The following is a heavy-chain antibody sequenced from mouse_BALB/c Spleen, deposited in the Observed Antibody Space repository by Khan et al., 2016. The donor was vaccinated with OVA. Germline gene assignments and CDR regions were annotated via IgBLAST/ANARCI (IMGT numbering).Heavy chain of an antibody. Sequence: QVRLQQSGAELVKAGASVKMSCKASGYTFTSYWIHWVKQRLGQGLEWFAETNPTNGRTYYNEKFKSKATLTVDKSSSTAYMLLSGPTFEDSAVYYCARIKKIVATYFDYWGQGTTLTVSS. D-gene: IGHD1-1*01. CDR2: TNPTNGRT. CDR1: GYTFTSYW. CDR3: ARIKKIVATYFDY. J-gene: IGHJ2*01. V-gene: IGHV1S81*02.